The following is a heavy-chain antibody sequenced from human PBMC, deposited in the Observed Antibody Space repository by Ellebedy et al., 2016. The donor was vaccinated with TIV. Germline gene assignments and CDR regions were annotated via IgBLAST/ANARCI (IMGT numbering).Heavy chain of an antibody. V-gene: IGHV1-69*13. J-gene: IGHJ4*02. CDR2: ISPIFATT. CDR1: GDTFSSYG. CDR3: AGHSGYTYKKNPIDS. Sequence: ASVKVSCKVSGDTFSSYGISWVRQAPGQGFEWMGWISPIFATTHYAQNFQGRLTIIADESTSTAYMELSGLRFEDTAFYYCAGHSGYTYKKNPIDSWGQGTLVTVSS. D-gene: IGHD5-12*01.